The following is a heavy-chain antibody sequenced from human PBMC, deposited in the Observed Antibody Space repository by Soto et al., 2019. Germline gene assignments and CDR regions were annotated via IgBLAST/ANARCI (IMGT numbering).Heavy chain of an antibody. V-gene: IGHV3-74*01. CDR1: GFTFSNYW. Sequence: GGSLRLSCAASGFTFSNYWMHWVRQAPGKGLVWVSRINTDGTITHYAASVKGRFTISRDNAKNTLYLQMNSLRAEDTAVYYCARDTYPIAAAMYSSGWYEGNWFDPWGQGTLVTVSS. CDR3: ARDTYPIAAAMYSSGWYEGNWFDP. J-gene: IGHJ5*02. CDR2: INTDGTIT. D-gene: IGHD6-19*01.